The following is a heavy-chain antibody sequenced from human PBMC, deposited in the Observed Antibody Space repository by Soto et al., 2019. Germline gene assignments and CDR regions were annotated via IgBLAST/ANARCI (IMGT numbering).Heavy chain of an antibody. CDR1: GFTFSSYG. J-gene: IGHJ4*02. CDR2: ISYDGSNK. CDR3: AKDTYYHDSSGYYIFDY. D-gene: IGHD3-22*01. Sequence: GGSLRLSCAASGFTFSSYGMHWVRQAPGKGLEWVAVISYDGSNKNYADSVKGRFTISRDNSKNTVYLQMNSLRAEDTAVYYCAKDTYYHDSSGYYIFDYWGQGTLVTVSS. V-gene: IGHV3-30*18.